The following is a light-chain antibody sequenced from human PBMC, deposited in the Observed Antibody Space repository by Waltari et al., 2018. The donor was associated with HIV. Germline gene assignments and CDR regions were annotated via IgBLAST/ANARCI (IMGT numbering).Light chain of an antibody. V-gene: IGLV3-25*03. CDR2: KDD. CDR1: ALPQHF. Sequence: SYELTQPPSVSVSPGQPARITCSGDALPQHFAYWYQQKAGQAPLMVIYKDDKRPSGIPDRFSGSMSGTTVTLIISGVQPEDEADYYCESADDSGDHWVFGGGTKLSVL. J-gene: IGLJ3*02. CDR3: ESADDSGDHWV.